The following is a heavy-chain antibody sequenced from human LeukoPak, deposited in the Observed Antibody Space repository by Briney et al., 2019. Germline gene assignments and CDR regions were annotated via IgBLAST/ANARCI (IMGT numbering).Heavy chain of an antibody. CDR1: GFTFSSYG. V-gene: IGHV3-30*18. CDR3: AKALPARSHKPHAQIDY. CDR2: ISYDGSNK. Sequence: PWGSLRLSCAASGFTFSSYGMHWVRQAPGKGLEWVAVISYDGSNKYYADSVKGRFTISRDNSKNTLYLQMNSLRAEDTAVYYCAKALPARSHKPHAQIDYWGQGTLVTVSS. D-gene: IGHD4-17*01. J-gene: IGHJ4*02.